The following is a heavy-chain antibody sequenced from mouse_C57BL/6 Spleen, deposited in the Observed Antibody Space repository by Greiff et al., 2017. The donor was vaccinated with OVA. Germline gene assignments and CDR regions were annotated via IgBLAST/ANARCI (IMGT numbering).Heavy chain of an antibody. CDR2: INPSTGGT. V-gene: IGHV1-42*01. Sequence: VHVKQSGPELVKPGASVKISCKASGYSFTGYYMNWVKQSPEKSLEWIGEINPSTGGTTYNQKFKAKATLTVDKSSSTAYMQLKSLTSEDSAVYYCARSTPYYFDYWGQGTTLTVSS. CDR3: ARSTPYYFDY. D-gene: IGHD2-1*01. J-gene: IGHJ2*01. CDR1: GYSFTGYY.